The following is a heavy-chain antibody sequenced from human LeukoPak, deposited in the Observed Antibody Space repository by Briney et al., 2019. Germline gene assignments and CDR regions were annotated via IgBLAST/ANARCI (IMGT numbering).Heavy chain of an antibody. CDR3: ARGRDGYNFLNRGEYYYFDY. CDR2: FYTSGNT. J-gene: IGHJ4*02. CDR1: GGSISSGTYY. Sequence: KPSETLSLTCTVSGGSISSGTYYWSWIRQPAGKGLEWIGRFYTSGNTNYNPSLKSRVTISVDTSKNQFSLRLNSVTAADTAVYYCARGRDGYNFLNRGEYYYFDYWGQGTLVTVSS. D-gene: IGHD5-24*01. V-gene: IGHV4-61*02.